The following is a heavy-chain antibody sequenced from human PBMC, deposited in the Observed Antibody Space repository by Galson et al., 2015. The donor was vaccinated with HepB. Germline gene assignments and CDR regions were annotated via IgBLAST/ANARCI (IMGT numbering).Heavy chain of an antibody. CDR3: AAPSSAIVLMVPSKYGMDV. CDR1: GFTFTSSA. V-gene: IGHV1-58*01. CDR2: IVVGSGNT. Sequence: SVKVSCKASGFTFTSSAVQWVRQARGQRLEWIGWIVVGSGNTNYAQKFQERVTITRDMSTSTAYMELSSLRSEDTAVYYCAAPSSAIVLMVPSKYGMDVWGQGTTVTVSS. D-gene: IGHD2-8*01. J-gene: IGHJ6*02.